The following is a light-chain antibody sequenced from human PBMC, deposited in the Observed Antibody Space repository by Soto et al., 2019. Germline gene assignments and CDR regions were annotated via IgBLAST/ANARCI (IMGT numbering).Light chain of an antibody. CDR2: GAS. Sequence: EIVMTQSPATLSVSPGERATLCCRASQSVSSNLAWYQQKPGQAPRLLXYGASTRATGIPARFSGSGSGTEFTLTISSLQSEDFAVYYCQQYNNWPPWTFGQGTKVDIK. CDR1: QSVSSN. J-gene: IGKJ1*01. CDR3: QQYNNWPPWT. V-gene: IGKV3-15*01.